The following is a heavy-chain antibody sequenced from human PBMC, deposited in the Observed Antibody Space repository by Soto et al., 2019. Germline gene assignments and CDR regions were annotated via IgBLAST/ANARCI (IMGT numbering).Heavy chain of an antibody. CDR3: ARLSVSRYFDWSQVDY. Sequence: GGSMRLSCAASGLNFGSYGMNWVRQTPGKGLEWVSGISSDSNYIDYADSVKGRFTISRDNAKNSLYLQMNSLRAEDTALYYFARLSVSRYFDWSQVDYWGQGTLVTVSS. D-gene: IGHD3-9*01. CDR2: ISSDSNYI. J-gene: IGHJ4*02. CDR1: GLNFGSYG. V-gene: IGHV3-21*04.